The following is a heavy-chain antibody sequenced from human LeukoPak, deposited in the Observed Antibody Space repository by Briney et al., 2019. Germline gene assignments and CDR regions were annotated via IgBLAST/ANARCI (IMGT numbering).Heavy chain of an antibody. Sequence: GGSLRLSCAASGFTFSRYWMSWVRQAPGKGLEWVANIKHDGSEKYSVDSAKGRFTISRDNAKNSLYLQMNSLRAEDTAVYYCARGAHSSVWEYFFYYMDVWGKGTTVIVSS. CDR2: IKHDGSEK. J-gene: IGHJ6*03. CDR3: ARGAHSSVWEYFFYYMDV. D-gene: IGHD5/OR15-5a*01. CDR1: GFTFSRYW. V-gene: IGHV3-7*04.